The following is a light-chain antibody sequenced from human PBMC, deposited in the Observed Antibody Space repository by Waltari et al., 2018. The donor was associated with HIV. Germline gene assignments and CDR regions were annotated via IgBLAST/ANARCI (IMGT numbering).Light chain of an antibody. CDR2: LNSDGSY. CDR3: QTWGTGIWV. CDR1: SGHSTYI. V-gene: IGLV4-69*01. J-gene: IGLJ2*01. Sequence: QLVLTQSPSASASLGASVNLTCTLSSGHSTYIIFWHQQQPEQGPRYLMKLNSDGSYSKGDGIPDRFSGSSSGAERYLTISSLQSEDEADYYCQTWGTGIWVFGGGTKLTVL.